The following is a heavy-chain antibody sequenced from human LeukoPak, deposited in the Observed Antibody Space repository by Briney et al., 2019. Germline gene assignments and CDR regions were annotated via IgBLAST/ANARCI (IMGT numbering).Heavy chain of an antibody. CDR1: GFTFSDFH. V-gene: IGHV3-11*06. Sequence: KAGGSLRLSCAVSGFTFSDFHMSWIRQAPGKGLEWVSYISSSSDYTNYADSVKGRFTISRDNAKNSLFLQMNSLRDEDTAVYYCARGTGAYYYWGQGTLVTVSS. CDR2: ISSSSDYT. J-gene: IGHJ4*02. D-gene: IGHD3-16*01. CDR3: ARGTGAYYY.